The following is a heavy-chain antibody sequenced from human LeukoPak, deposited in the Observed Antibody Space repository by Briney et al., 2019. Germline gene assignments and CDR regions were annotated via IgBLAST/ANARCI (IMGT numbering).Heavy chain of an antibody. D-gene: IGHD3-10*01. CDR2: IYSSGST. CDR1: GGSISSYY. V-gene: IGHV4-4*07. J-gene: IGHJ3*02. CDR3: ARGGYYGSGSYYNGVMGI. Sequence: SETLSLTCTVSGGSISSYYWTWIRQPAGKGLEWIGRIYSSGSTNYNPSLKSRVTISVDRSKNQFSLKLSSVTAADTAVYYCARGGYYGSGSYYNGVMGIWGQGTMVTVSS.